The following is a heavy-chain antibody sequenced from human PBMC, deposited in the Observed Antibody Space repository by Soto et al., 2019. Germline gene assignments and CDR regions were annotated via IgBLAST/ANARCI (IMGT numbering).Heavy chain of an antibody. J-gene: IGHJ5*02. V-gene: IGHV4-4*07. D-gene: IGHD3-22*01. CDR1: GGSISSYY. CDR3: ARDPLDYYDSSGYYDAWFDP. Sequence: QVQLQESGPGLVKPSETLSLTCTVSGGSISSYYWSWIRQPAGKGLEWIGRIYTSGSTNYNPSLKSRVTMSVDTSKNQFSLKLSSVTAADTAVYYCARDPLDYYDSSGYYDAWFDPWGQGTLVTVSS. CDR2: IYTSGST.